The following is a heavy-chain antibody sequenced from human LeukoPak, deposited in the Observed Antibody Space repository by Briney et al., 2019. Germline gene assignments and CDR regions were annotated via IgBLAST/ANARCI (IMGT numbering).Heavy chain of an antibody. D-gene: IGHD6-13*01. CDR3: AGGSYSSSWYAT. Sequence: SETLSLTCTVSGGSISGYYWSWIRQPAGKGLEWIGRIYPSGSTNYNPSLTSRVTMSVDTSKNQFSLKLSSVTAADTAVYYCAGGSYSSSWYATWGQGTLVTVSS. V-gene: IGHV4-4*07. CDR1: GGSISGYY. CDR2: IYPSGST. J-gene: IGHJ4*02.